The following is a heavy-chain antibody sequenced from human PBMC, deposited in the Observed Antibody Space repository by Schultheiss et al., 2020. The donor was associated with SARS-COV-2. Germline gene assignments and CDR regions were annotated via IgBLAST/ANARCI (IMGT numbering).Heavy chain of an antibody. J-gene: IGHJ4*02. CDR3: ARDGLSGYDPDY. D-gene: IGHD5-12*01. CDR1: GGSISSYY. V-gene: IGHV4-4*07. Sequence: SQTLSLTCTVSGGSISSYYWSWIRQPAGKGLEWIGRIYTSGSTNYNPSLKSRVTISVDTSKNQFSLKLSSVTAADTAVYYCARDGLSGYDPDYWGQGTLVTVSS. CDR2: IYTSGST.